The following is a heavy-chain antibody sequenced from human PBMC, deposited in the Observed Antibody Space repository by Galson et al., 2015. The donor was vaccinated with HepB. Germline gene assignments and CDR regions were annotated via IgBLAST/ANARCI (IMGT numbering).Heavy chain of an antibody. V-gene: IGHV4-31*03. Sequence: TLSLTCTVSGGSISTSEYYWSWIRQHPGEGLEWIGYIYFRGSTYYNPSLKSRVVISVDTSKRQISLNLTSVTAADTAGYYCARTAGAIRMGRFDSWGQGILVTVSS. D-gene: IGHD1-26*01. CDR1: GGSISTSEYY. CDR2: IYFRGST. CDR3: ARTAGAIRMGRFDS. J-gene: IGHJ5*01.